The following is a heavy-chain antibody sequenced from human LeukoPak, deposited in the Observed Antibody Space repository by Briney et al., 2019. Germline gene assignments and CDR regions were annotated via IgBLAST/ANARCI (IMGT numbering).Heavy chain of an antibody. CDR2: IYYSGST. CDR3: ASFLLGEYYYYGMDV. V-gene: IGHV4-30-4*01. D-gene: IGHD2-15*01. J-gene: IGHJ6*02. CDR1: GGSISSGDYY. Sequence: SQTLSLTCTVSGGSISSGDYYWSWIRQPPGKGLGWIGYIYYSGSTYYNPSLKSRVTISVDTSKNQFSLKLSSVTAADTAVYYCASFLLGEYYYYGMDVWGQGTTVTVSS.